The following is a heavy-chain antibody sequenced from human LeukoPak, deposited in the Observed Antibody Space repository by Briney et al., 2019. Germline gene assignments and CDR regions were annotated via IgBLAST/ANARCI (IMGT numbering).Heavy chain of an antibody. V-gene: IGHV4-4*02. Sequence: SGTLSLTCAVSGGSISSSNWWSWVRQPPGKGLEWIGEINHSGSTNYNPSLKSRVTISVDTSKNQFSLKLSSVTAADTAVYYCARAHYGGNSGFDYWGQGTLVTVSS. CDR3: ARAHYGGNSGFDY. CDR1: GGSISSSNW. D-gene: IGHD4-23*01. J-gene: IGHJ4*02. CDR2: INHSGST.